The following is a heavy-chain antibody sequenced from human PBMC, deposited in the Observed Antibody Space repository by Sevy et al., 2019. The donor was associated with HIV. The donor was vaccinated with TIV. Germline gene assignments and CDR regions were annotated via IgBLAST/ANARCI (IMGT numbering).Heavy chain of an antibody. J-gene: IGHJ4*02. CDR2: IIPRVAIS. D-gene: IGHD2-21*02. CDR3: ASVRPCGGHCYFFDS. Sequence: ASVKVSCMASGGSLSNYGMNWVRQAPGQGLEWMGGIIPRVAISNYAQKFQGRATITADESTGTLYLEVRSLRSEDTAVYFCASVRPCGGHCYFFDSWGQGTLVTVSS. CDR1: GGSLSNYG. V-gene: IGHV1-69*10.